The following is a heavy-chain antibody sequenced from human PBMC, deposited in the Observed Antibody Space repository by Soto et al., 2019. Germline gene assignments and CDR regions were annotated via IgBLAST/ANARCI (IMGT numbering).Heavy chain of an antibody. CDR1: GDSISNLDYF. CDR2: IYKSATT. D-gene: IGHD7-27*01. V-gene: IGHV4-30-4*01. J-gene: IGHJ5*01. Sequence: LSLTCSVSGDSISNLDYFWAWIRQPPGQALEYIGYIYKSATTYYNPSFESRVAISVDTSKSQFSLNVTSVTAADTAVYFCARGRYCLTGRCFPNWFDSWGQGALVTVYS. CDR3: ARGRYCLTGRCFPNWFDS.